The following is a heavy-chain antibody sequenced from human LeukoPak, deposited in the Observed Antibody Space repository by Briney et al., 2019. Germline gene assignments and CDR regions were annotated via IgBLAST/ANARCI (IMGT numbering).Heavy chain of an antibody. V-gene: IGHV1-18*01. D-gene: IGHD3-9*01. CDR2: ISAYNGNT. Sequence: ASVKVSCKASGYTFTSYGISWVRQAPGQGLEWMGWISAYNGNTNYAQKLQGRVTMTTDTSTSTAYMELRSLRSGDTAAYYCARDRSYDILTASRDFDYWGQGTLVTVSS. CDR1: GYTFTSYG. CDR3: ARDRSYDILTASRDFDY. J-gene: IGHJ4*02.